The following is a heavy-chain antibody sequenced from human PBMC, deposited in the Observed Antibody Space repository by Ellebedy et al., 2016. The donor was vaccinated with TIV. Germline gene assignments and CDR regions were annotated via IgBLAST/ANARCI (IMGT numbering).Heavy chain of an antibody. J-gene: IGHJ3*02. V-gene: IGHV4-39*07. D-gene: IGHD5-12*01. Sequence: MPSETLSLTCTVSGGSISSSSYYWGWIRLPPGKGLEWIGNIYYSGSTYYNTSLQSRVTISVDTSKNQFSLWLNSVIAADTAVYYCARFVRATKAFDIWGQGTMVTVSS. CDR2: IYYSGST. CDR1: GGSISSSSYY. CDR3: ARFVRATKAFDI.